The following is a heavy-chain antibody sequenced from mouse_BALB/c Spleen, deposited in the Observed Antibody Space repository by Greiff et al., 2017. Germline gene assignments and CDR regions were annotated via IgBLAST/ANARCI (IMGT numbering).Heavy chain of an antibody. V-gene: IGHV5-17*02. CDR2: ISSGSSTI. Sequence: EVQLVESGGGLVQPGGSRKLSCAASGFTFSSFGMHWVRQAPEKGLEWVAYISSGSSTIYYADTVKGRFTISRDNPKNTLFLQMTSLRSEDTAMYYCASIDGSSYGFDYWGQGTTLTVSS. CDR3: ASIDGSSYGFDY. J-gene: IGHJ2*01. CDR1: GFTFSSFG. D-gene: IGHD1-1*01.